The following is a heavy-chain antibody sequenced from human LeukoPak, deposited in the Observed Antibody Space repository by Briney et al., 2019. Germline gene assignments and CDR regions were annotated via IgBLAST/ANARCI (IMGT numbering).Heavy chain of an antibody. CDR3: ARDRADYGDYERAFDI. V-gene: IGHV1-46*01. Sequence: GASVKVSCKASGYTFTSYYMHWVRQAPGQGLEWMGIINPSGGSTSYAQKFQGRVTMTRDTSTSTVYMELSSLRSEDTAVYYCARDRADYGDYERAFDIWGQGTMVTVSS. CDR1: GYTFTSYY. D-gene: IGHD4-17*01. J-gene: IGHJ3*02. CDR2: INPSGGST.